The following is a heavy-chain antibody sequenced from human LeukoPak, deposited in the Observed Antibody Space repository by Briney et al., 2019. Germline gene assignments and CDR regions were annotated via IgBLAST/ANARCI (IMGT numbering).Heavy chain of an antibody. D-gene: IGHD2-15*01. Sequence: ASVKVSCKASGYTFTSYGLSWVRQAPGQGLEWMGWISAYNGNTNYAQKLQGSVTMTTDTSTSTAFMELRSLSSDDTAAYYCARYLGGSSAFDIWGQGTMVTVSS. CDR3: ARYLGGSSAFDI. J-gene: IGHJ3*02. CDR1: GYTFTSYG. V-gene: IGHV1-18*04. CDR2: ISAYNGNT.